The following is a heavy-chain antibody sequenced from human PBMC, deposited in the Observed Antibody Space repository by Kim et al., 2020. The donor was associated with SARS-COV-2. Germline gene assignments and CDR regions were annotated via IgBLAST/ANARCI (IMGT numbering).Heavy chain of an antibody. CDR3: ARERGRGWNWNYVGVGVGYYSYGMDV. V-gene: IGHV1-69*13. CDR2: IIPIFGTA. CDR1: GGTFSSYA. J-gene: IGHJ6*02. Sequence: SVKVSCKASGGTFSSYAISWVRQAPGQGLEWMGGIIPIFGTANYAQKFQGRVTITADESTSTAYMELSSLRSEDTAVYYCARERGRGWNWNYVGVGVGYYSYGMDVWGQGTTVTVSS. D-gene: IGHD1-7*01.